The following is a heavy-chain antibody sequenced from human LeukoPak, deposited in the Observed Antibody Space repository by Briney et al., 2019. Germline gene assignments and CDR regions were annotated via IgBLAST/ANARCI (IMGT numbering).Heavy chain of an antibody. CDR3: ARCGSYFDY. CDR2: IYSGGST. V-gene: IGHV3-66*02. D-gene: IGHD1-26*01. J-gene: IGHJ4*02. CDR1: GVTVSSNY. Sequence: GGSLRLSCAASGVTVSSNYMSWVRQAPGKGLEWVSVIYSGGSTYYADSVKGRFSISRDNSKNTLYLQMNSLRAEDTAVYYCARCGSYFDYWGQGTLVTVSS.